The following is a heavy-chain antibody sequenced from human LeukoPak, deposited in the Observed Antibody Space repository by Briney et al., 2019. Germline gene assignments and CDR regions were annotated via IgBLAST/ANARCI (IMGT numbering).Heavy chain of an antibody. J-gene: IGHJ4*02. CDR2: ISGSGGST. V-gene: IGHV3-23*01. CDR1: GFTFSSYA. D-gene: IGHD3-3*01. CDR3: ARGDLVNMYYFDY. Sequence: GGSLRLSCAASGFTFSSYAMSWVRQAPGKGLEWVSAISGSGGSTYYADSVKGRFTISRDNSKNTLYLQMNSLRAEDTSVYHCARGDLVNMYYFDYWGQGTLVTVSS.